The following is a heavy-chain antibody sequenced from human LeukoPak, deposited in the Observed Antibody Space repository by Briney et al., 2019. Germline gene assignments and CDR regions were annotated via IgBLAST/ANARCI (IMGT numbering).Heavy chain of an antibody. Sequence: ASVKVSCRASGYTFTSFGISWVRQAPGQGLEWMGWISVYNGNTKYPQNLDDRGTITTDTSTRTAYMELRSLIADDTAVYYCAIDDDIVVRPGAINYFDDWGQGTPVTVSS. V-gene: IGHV1-18*04. CDR1: GYTFTSFG. J-gene: IGHJ4*02. CDR3: AIDDDIVVRPGAINYFDD. D-gene: IGHD2-2*02. CDR2: ISVYNGNT.